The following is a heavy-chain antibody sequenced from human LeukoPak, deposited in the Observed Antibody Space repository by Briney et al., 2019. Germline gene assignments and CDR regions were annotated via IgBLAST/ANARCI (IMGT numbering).Heavy chain of an antibody. CDR2: IYHSGST. Sequence: SETLSLTCAVSGGSISSGGYSWSWIRQPPGKGLEWIGYIYHSGSTYYNPSLKSRVTISVDRSKNQFSLKLSSVTAADTAVYYCARAAYAASAFDIWGQGTMVTVSS. D-gene: IGHD4-17*01. V-gene: IGHV4-30-2*01. CDR1: GGSISSGGYS. J-gene: IGHJ3*02. CDR3: ARAAYAASAFDI.